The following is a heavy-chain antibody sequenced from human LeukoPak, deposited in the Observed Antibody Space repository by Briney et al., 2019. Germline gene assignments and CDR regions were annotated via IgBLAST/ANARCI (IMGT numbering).Heavy chain of an antibody. V-gene: IGHV4-59*08. CDR1: GDSISSYY. CDR2: IYYSGST. D-gene: IGHD6-13*01. CDR3: ARHKGAYSSSWYFAFDI. Sequence: SETLSLTCTVSGDSISSYYWSWIRQPPGKGLEWIGYIYYSGSTKYNPSLKSRVTISVDTSKNQFSLKLSSVTAADTAVYYCARHKGAYSSSWYFAFDIWGQGTMVTVSS. J-gene: IGHJ3*02.